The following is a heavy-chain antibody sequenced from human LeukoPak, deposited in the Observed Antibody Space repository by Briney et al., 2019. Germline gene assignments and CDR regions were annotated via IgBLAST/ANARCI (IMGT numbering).Heavy chain of an antibody. CDR3: ARGGSSSADY. CDR2: IYSGGST. V-gene: IGHV3-53*01. CDR1: GFTVNSSY. Sequence: GGSLRLSCAASGFTVNSSYMSWVRQAPGKGLEWVSVIYSGGSTYYADSVKGRFTISRDRSKNTLYLQMNSLRAEDTAVYYCARGGSSSADYWGQGTLVTVSS. J-gene: IGHJ4*02. D-gene: IGHD6-6*01.